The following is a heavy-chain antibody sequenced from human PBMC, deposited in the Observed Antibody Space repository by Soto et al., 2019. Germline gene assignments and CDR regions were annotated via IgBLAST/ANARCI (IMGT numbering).Heavy chain of an antibody. Sequence: EVQLLESGGDLTQPGGSLRLSCVASGLTFGSRAMSWVRQAPGEGLQWVSTITDTGGDAKYAVSARGRFVISRDNSKKILYLQMTSLTAEDSAMYFCARGSTDSYPGSRIFDFWGRGTLVTVSS. CDR3: ARGSTDSYPGSRIFDF. V-gene: IGHV3-23*01. J-gene: IGHJ4*02. D-gene: IGHD3-10*01. CDR1: GLTFGSRA. CDR2: ITDTGGDA.